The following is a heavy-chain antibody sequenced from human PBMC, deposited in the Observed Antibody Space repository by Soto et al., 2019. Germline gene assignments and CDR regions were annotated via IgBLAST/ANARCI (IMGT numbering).Heavy chain of an antibody. CDR3: AKDGSGYSSGDDYYGMDV. CDR2: ISYDGSNK. CDR1: GFTFSSYG. D-gene: IGHD6-19*01. V-gene: IGHV3-30*18. J-gene: IGHJ6*02. Sequence: QVQLVESGGGVVQPGRSLRLSCAASGFTFSSYGMHWVRQAPGKRLEWVAVISYDGSNKYYADSVKGRFTISRDNSKNTLYLQMNSLRAEDTAVYYCAKDGSGYSSGDDYYGMDVWGQGTTVTVSS.